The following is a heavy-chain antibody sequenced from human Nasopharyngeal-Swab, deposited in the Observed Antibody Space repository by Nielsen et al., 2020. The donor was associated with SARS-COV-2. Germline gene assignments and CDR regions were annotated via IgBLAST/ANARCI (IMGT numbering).Heavy chain of an antibody. J-gene: IGHJ4*02. V-gene: IGHV4-39*01. Sequence: GSLRLSCTVTGGSISSYYWGWIRQPPGKGLEWIGNIFYSGSTYYNPSLKSRVTIFVDTSKNQFSLKLSSVTAADTAVYYCARHPYYYYSRGYYSPVTVDSWGQGTLVTVSS. CDR3: ARHPYYYYSRGYYSPVTVDS. D-gene: IGHD3-22*01. CDR2: IFYSGST. CDR1: GGSISSYY.